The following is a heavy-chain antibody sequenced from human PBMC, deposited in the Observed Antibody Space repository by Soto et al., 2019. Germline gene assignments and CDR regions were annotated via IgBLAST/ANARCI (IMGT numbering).Heavy chain of an antibody. CDR1: GGTFSSYA. D-gene: IGHD3-22*01. V-gene: IGHV1-69*13. Sequence: SVKVSCKASGGTFSSYAISWVRQAPGQGLEWMGGIIPIFGTANYAQKFQGRVTITADESASTAYMELSSLRSEDTAVYYCAREEGYDSSGYYSNWGQGTLVTVSS. J-gene: IGHJ4*02. CDR3: AREEGYDSSGYYSN. CDR2: IIPIFGTA.